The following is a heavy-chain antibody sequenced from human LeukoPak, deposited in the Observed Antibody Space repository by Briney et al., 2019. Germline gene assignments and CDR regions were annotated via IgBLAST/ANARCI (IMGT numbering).Heavy chain of an antibody. CDR1: GDSINSWY. CDR3: AREWYDY. D-gene: IGHD2-15*01. J-gene: IGHJ4*02. Sequence: SETLSLTCTVSGDSINSWYWSWIRQPPGKGLEWIGEIYHSGSTNYNPSLKSRVTISVDKSKNQFSLKLSSVTAADTAVYYCAREWYDYWGQGTLVTVSS. V-gene: IGHV4-59*12. CDR2: IYHSGST.